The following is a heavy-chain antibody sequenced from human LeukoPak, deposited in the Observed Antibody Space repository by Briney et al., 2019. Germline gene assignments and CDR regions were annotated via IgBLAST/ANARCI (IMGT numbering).Heavy chain of an antibody. CDR2: IIPIFGTA. V-gene: IGHV1-69*05. D-gene: IGHD3-22*01. Sequence: SVKVSCKASGGTFSSYAISWARQAPGQGLEWMGRIIPIFGTANYAQKFQGRVTMTRDTSTSTVYMELSSLRSEDTAVYYCAREGYYYDSSGYFPYFDYWGQGTLVTVSS. J-gene: IGHJ4*02. CDR1: GGTFSSYA. CDR3: AREGYYYDSSGYFPYFDY.